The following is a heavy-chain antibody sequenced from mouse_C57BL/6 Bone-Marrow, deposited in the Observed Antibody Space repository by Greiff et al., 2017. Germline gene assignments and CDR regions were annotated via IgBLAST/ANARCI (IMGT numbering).Heavy chain of an antibody. D-gene: IGHD1-1*01. CDR1: GYTFTDYE. J-gene: IGHJ4*01. CDR2: IDPETGGT. V-gene: IGHV1-15*01. Sequence: QVQLKESGAELVRPGASVTLSCKASGYTFTDYEMHWVKQTPVHGLEWIGAIDPETGGTAYNQKFKGKAILTADKSSSTAYMVLRSLTSEDSAVYYCTRGGYYGSSSYYAMDYWGQGTSVTVSS. CDR3: TRGGYYGSSSYYAMDY.